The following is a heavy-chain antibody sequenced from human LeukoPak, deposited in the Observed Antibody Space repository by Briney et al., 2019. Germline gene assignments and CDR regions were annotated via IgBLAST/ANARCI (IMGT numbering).Heavy chain of an antibody. Sequence: GGSLRLSCVASRFTVSNNHVNWVRQAPGKGLEWVSVIYNGDSTYYADSVQGRFTISKDNSKNTLYLQMNSLRPEDTAVYFCARASRWLAFDNWGQGTLVTVSS. CDR2: IYNGDST. CDR3: ARASRWLAFDN. D-gene: IGHD6-19*01. V-gene: IGHV3-66*01. CDR1: RFTVSNNH. J-gene: IGHJ4*02.